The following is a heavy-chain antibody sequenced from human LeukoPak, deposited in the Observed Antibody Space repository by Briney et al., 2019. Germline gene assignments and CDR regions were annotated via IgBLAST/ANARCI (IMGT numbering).Heavy chain of an antibody. CDR2: IYYSEST. Sequence: SETLSLTCTVAGGPTSSYFWSWIRQPPGKGLEWIGYIYYSESTNCNPSLKIRVTISVDTSKNQFSLKLSSVTAADTAVYYCARGLGYNLDYWGQGTLVTVSS. J-gene: IGHJ4*02. V-gene: IGHV4-59*01. CDR1: GGPTSSYF. CDR3: ARGLGYNLDY. D-gene: IGHD5-24*01.